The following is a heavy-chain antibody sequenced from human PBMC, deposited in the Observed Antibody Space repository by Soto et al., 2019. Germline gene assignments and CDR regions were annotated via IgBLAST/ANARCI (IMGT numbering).Heavy chain of an antibody. D-gene: IGHD2-15*01. J-gene: IGHJ4*02. V-gene: IGHV3-48*01. CDR2: ISSSSSTI. CDR3: ARGLGSNFDY. CDR1: GFTFSSYS. Sequence: EVQLVESGGGLVQPGGSLRLSCAASGFTFSSYSMNWVRQAPGKGVEWVSYISSSSSTIYYADSVKGRFTISRDNAKNSLYLQMNSLRAEDTAVYYCARGLGSNFDYWGQGTLVTVSS.